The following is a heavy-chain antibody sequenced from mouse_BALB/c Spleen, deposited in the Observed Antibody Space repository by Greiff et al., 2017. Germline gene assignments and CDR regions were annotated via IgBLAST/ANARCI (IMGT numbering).Heavy chain of an antibody. CDR1: GYTFTSYW. CDR3: ARLGNYYAMDY. CDR2: IDPSDSET. J-gene: IGHJ4*01. D-gene: IGHD2-1*01. V-gene: IGHV1-69*02. Sequence: VQLQQPGAELVKPGAPVKLSCKASGYTFTSYWMNWVKQRPGRGLEWIGRIDPSDSETHYNQKFKDKATLTVDKSSSTAYIQLSSLTSEDSAVYYCARLGNYYAMDYWGQGTSVTVSS.